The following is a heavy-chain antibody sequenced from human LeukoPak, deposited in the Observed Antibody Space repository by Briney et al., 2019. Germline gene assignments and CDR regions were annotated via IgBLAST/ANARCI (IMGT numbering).Heavy chain of an antibody. V-gene: IGHV3-30-3*01. D-gene: IGHD3-10*02. J-gene: IGHJ4*02. CDR2: ISYDGNNK. Sequence: GGSLRLSCAASGFTFSSYAMHWVRQAPGKGLEWMALISYDGNNKYYADSVKGRFTISRDNSKNTLYLQMNSLRAEDTAVYYCARVYNYVFDYWGQGTLVTVSS. CDR1: GFTFSSYA. CDR3: ARVYNYVFDY.